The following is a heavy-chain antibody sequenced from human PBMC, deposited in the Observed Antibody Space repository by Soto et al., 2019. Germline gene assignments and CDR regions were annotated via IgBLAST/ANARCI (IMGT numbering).Heavy chain of an antibody. J-gene: IGHJ5*02. V-gene: IGHV5-51*01. Sequence: GESLKISCKGSGYSFTNYWIAWVRQMPGKGLEWVGIIYPGDSDTRYSPSFQGQVTISADKSISTAYLQWSSLKASDTAMYYYAMLTYYYDISDYDDRTGGYNWFDPWGQGXLVTVSS. CDR2: IYPGDSDT. CDR3: AMLTYYYDISDYDDRTGGYNWFDP. D-gene: IGHD3-22*01. CDR1: GYSFTNYW.